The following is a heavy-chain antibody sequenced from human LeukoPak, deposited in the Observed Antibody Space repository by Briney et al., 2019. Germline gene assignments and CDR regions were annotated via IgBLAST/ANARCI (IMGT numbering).Heavy chain of an antibody. CDR2: ISYDGNNE. D-gene: IGHD2-8*01. CDR1: GFTFSNYG. CDR3: AKNGRSRFFDY. Sequence: GGSLRLSCAASGFTFSNYGMHWVRQAPGKGMEWVAVISYDGNNEFYADSVKGRFTISRDNSKNTLYLQMSSLRAEDTALYYCAKNGRSRFFDYWGQGTLVTVSS. J-gene: IGHJ4*02. V-gene: IGHV3-30*18.